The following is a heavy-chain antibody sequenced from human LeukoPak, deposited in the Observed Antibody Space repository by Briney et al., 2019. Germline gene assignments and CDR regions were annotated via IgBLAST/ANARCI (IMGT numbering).Heavy chain of an antibody. CDR3: AKRIGYGYGLDH. D-gene: IGHD5-18*01. V-gene: IGHV3-23*01. CDR2: FTSSGDNT. J-gene: IGHJ4*02. CDR1: GFTFSSYS. Sequence: GGSLRLSCAASGFTFSSYSMNWVRQAPGKGLEWVSAFTSSGDNTYYSDSVKGRFTISRGTSKNTLYLQMNSLRVEDTALYYCAKRIGYGYGLDHWGQGTLVTVSS.